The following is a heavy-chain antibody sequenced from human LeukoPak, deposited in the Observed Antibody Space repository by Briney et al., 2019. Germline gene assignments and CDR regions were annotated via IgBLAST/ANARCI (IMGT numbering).Heavy chain of an antibody. V-gene: IGHV4-38-2*01. CDR3: AKTDYGHYSGFEV. Sequence: SETLSLTCVVSTYSISSGYSWGWIRQPPGKGLEWIGSMYLSGTTHYNPSLKSRVTISVDKSENQFSLKVMFVTAADSAIYFCAKTDYGHYSGFEVCGRGIMVTVSS. J-gene: IGHJ3*01. D-gene: IGHD4-17*01. CDR1: TYSISSGYS. CDR2: MYLSGTT.